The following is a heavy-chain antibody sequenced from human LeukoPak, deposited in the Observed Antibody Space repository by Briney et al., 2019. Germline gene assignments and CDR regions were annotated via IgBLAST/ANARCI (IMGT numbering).Heavy chain of an antibody. J-gene: IGHJ4*02. CDR3: ALFAVASDFDY. CDR1: RFPFSVHE. CDR2: IASSGTTK. D-gene: IGHD6-19*01. Sequence: GGSLRLSCAVSRFPFSVHEINWVRQAPGKGLEWVSNIASSGTTKYYADSVKGRFSISRDNAKSSLYLQMNSLRVEDTSVYYCALFAVASDFDYWGQGALVTVSS. V-gene: IGHV3-48*03.